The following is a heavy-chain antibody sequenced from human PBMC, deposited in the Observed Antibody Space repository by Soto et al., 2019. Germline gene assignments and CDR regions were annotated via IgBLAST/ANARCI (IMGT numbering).Heavy chain of an antibody. Sequence: KTSETLSLTCAVSGGSISSNNWWSWVRQPPGKGLEWIGEIYHSGSTNYNPSLKSRVTISVDRSKNQFSLNLSSVTAADTAVYYCARDSSPDCSSTSCYGAYWGQGTLVTVSS. CDR3: ARDSSPDCSSTSCYGAY. D-gene: IGHD2-2*01. J-gene: IGHJ4*02. CDR2: IYHSGST. CDR1: GGSISSNNW. V-gene: IGHV4-4*02.